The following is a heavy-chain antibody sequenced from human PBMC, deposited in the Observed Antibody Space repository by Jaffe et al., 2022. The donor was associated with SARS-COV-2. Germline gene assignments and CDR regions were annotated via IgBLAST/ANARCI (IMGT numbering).Heavy chain of an antibody. V-gene: IGHV1-69*01. Sequence: QVQLVQSGAEVKKPGSSVKVSCKASGGTFSSYAISWVRQAPGQGLEWMGGIIPIFGTANYAQKFQGRVTITADESTSTAYMELSSLRSEDTAVYYCARDPTTVVTPHYYYMDVWGKGTTVTVSS. CDR1: GGTFSSYA. CDR3: ARDPTTVVTPHYYYMDV. D-gene: IGHD4-17*01. J-gene: IGHJ6*03. CDR2: IIPIFGTA.